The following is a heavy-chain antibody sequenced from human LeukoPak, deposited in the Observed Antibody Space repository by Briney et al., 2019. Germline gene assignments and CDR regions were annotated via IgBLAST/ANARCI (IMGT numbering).Heavy chain of an antibody. Sequence: SETLSLTCTVSGGSISSSSYYWGWIRQPPGKGLEWIGSIYYSGSTYYNPSLKSRVTISVDTSKNQFSLKLSSVTAADTAVYYCASYDILTGYYGVYWGQGTLVTVSS. CDR2: IYYSGST. CDR3: ASYDILTGYYGVY. J-gene: IGHJ4*02. CDR1: GGSISSSSYY. V-gene: IGHV4-39*01. D-gene: IGHD3-9*01.